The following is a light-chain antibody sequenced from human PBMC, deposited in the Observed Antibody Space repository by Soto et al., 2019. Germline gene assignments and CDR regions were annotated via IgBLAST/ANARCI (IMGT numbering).Light chain of an antibody. Sequence: QSVLTQPPSASGTPGQRVTISCSGSSSNIGTYYVDWYQQLPGTAPKLLIHRNGQRPSGVPDRFSGSKSGTSASLAISGLRSEDEADYYCATWDDRLRAYVIGAGPKVTV. V-gene: IGLV1-47*01. CDR2: RNG. CDR3: ATWDDRLRAYV. J-gene: IGLJ1*01. CDR1: SSNIGTYY.